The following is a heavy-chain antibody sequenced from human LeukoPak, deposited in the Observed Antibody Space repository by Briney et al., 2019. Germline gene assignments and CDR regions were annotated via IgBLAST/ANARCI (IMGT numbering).Heavy chain of an antibody. CDR2: MNPNSGNT. CDR1: GYTFTSYD. V-gene: IGHV1-8*01. CDR3: ARGNRGYRGYDFTY. D-gene: IGHD5-12*01. J-gene: IGHJ4*02. Sequence: GASVKVSCKASGYTFTSYDINWVRQATGQGLEWMGWMNPNSGNTGYAQKFQGRVTMTRNTSISTAYMELSSLRSEDTAVYYCARGNRGYRGYDFTYWGQGTLVTVSS.